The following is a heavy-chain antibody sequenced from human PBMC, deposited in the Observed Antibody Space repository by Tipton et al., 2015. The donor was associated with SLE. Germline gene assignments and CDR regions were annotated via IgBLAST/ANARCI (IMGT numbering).Heavy chain of an antibody. V-gene: IGHV4-34*01. Sequence: TLSLTCAVYGGSFSDYYWSWIRQPPGKGLEWIGEINHSGGTNYNPSLKSQVTISVDTSKNQFSLKLSSVTAADTAVYYCARGYCSGGSCSYWYFDLWGRGTLVTVSS. CDR3: ARGYCSGGSCSYWYFDL. D-gene: IGHD2-15*01. CDR1: GGSFSDYY. J-gene: IGHJ2*01. CDR2: INHSGGT.